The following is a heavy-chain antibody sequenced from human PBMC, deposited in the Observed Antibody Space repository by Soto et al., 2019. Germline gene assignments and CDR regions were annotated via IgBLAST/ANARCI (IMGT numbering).Heavy chain of an antibody. V-gene: IGHV3-74*01. CDR1: GFTFSNYW. J-gene: IGHJ4*02. D-gene: IGHD3-3*01. CDR3: ARARKATYITGGFDS. Sequence: PGGSLRLSCAASGFTFSNYWMHWVRQVPGRGLVWVSRISHDGGGTSYADSVKGRFTISRDNAKNTVYLQMNSLTAADTAVYYCARARKATYITGGFDSWGQGALVTVSS. CDR2: ISHDGGGT.